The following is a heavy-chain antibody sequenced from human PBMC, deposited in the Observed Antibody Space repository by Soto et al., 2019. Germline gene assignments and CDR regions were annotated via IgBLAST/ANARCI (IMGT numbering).Heavy chain of an antibody. CDR3: AXEGSTEHPLSYYYGMDV. Sequence: HPGGSLRLSCAASGFTVSSNYMSWVRQAPGKGLEWVSVIYSGGSTYYADSVKGRFTISRDNSKNTLYLQMNSLRAEDTAVYYCAXEGSTEHPLSYYYGMDVWGQGTTVTVSS. CDR2: IYSGGST. CDR1: GFTVSSNY. V-gene: IGHV3-53*01. J-gene: IGHJ6*02. D-gene: IGHD6-13*01.